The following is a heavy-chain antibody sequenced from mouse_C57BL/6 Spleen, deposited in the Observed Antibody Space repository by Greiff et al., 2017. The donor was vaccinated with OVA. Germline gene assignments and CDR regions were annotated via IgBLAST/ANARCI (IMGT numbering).Heavy chain of an antibody. V-gene: IGHV1-72*01. D-gene: IGHD1-1*01. CDR3: ARGGITTVVATDAMDD. Sequence: QVQLKQSGAELVKPGASVKLSCKASGYTFTSYWMHWVKQRPGRGLEWIGRIDPNSGGTKYNEKFKSKATVTVDKPSSTGYMQLSSLPSEDSAVYKCARGGITTVVATDAMDDWGQGTSVTVST. J-gene: IGHJ4*01. CDR2: IDPNSGGT. CDR1: GYTFTSYW.